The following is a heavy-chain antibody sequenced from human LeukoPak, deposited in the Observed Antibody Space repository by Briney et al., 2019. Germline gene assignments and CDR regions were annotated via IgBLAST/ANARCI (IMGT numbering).Heavy chain of an antibody. CDR1: GFTFSGYA. D-gene: IGHD4-17*01. Sequence: PGGSLRLSCAASGFTFSGYAMSWVRQAPEKGLEWVSAISGSGGSTYYADSVKGRFTISRDNSKNTLFLQMNSLRAEDTAVYYCVRLGYGDLFPDYWGQGTLVTVSS. J-gene: IGHJ4*02. V-gene: IGHV3-23*01. CDR2: ISGSGGST. CDR3: VRLGYGDLFPDY.